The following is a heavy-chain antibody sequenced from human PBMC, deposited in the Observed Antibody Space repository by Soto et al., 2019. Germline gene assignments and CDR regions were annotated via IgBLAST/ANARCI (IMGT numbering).Heavy chain of an antibody. CDR1: GFTLSNYW. CDR2: INTDGSTT. Sequence: EVQLVESGGVSVQPGGSLRLSCTASGFTLSNYWMHWVRQAPGKGLVWVSRINTDGSTTTYADSVKGRFTISRDNAKNTLYLQMHSLRDEETAVYYCVRIRRGDGYTFGYWGQGTLVTVSS. D-gene: IGHD5-12*01. CDR3: VRIRRGDGYTFGY. V-gene: IGHV3-74*01. J-gene: IGHJ4*02.